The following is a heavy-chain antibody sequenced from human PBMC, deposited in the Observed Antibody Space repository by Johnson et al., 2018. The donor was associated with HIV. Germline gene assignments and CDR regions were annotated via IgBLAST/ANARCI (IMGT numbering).Heavy chain of an antibody. CDR1: GFPFSSYG. D-gene: IGHD1-26*01. CDR2: ISYDGSNK. CDR3: AKVSWEARLGDPFDI. V-gene: IGHV3-30*18. Sequence: QLVESGGGVVQPGRSLRLSCAASGFPFSSYGMHWVRQAPGKGLEWVAVISYDGSNKYYVDSVKGRFTISRDNSKNTLYLQMNSLRAEDTAVYYCAKVSWEARLGDPFDIWGQGTMVTVSS. J-gene: IGHJ3*02.